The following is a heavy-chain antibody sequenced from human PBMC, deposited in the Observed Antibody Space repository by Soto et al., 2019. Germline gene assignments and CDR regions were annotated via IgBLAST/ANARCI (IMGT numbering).Heavy chain of an antibody. V-gene: IGHV4-34*01. CDR2: INHSGST. J-gene: IGHJ4*02. D-gene: IGHD3-22*01. CDR3: ARDRPIRCYDSSGYYLNPFDY. Sequence: SETLSLTCAVYGGSFSGYYWSWIRQPPGKGLEWIGEINHSGSTNYNPSLKSRVTISVDTSKNQFSLKLSSVTAADTAVYYCARDRPIRCYDSSGYYLNPFDYWGQGTLVTVS. CDR1: GGSFSGYY.